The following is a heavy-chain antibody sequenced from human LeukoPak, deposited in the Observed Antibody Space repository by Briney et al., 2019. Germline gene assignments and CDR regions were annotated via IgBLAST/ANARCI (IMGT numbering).Heavy chain of an antibody. CDR1: GGSISSGGYY. D-gene: IGHD3-22*01. CDR2: IYYSGST. V-gene: IGHV4-31*03. CDR3: AREIETYYYDSSGYKRAFDI. Sequence: SETLSLTCTVSGGSISSGGYYWSWIRQHPGKGLEWIGYIYYSGSTYYNPSLKSRVTISVDTSKNQFSLKLSSVTAADTAVYYCAREIETYYYDSSGYKRAFDIWGQGTMVTVSS. J-gene: IGHJ3*02.